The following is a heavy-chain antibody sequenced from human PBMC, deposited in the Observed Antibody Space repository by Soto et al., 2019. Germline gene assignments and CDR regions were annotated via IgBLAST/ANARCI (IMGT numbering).Heavy chain of an antibody. Sequence: GASVKVSCKASGGTFSSYAISWVRQAPGQGLEWMGGIIPIFGTANYAQKFQCRVTITADESTSTAYMELSSLRSEDTAVYYFAREKSPDRLFDYWGQGTLVTAPQ. V-gene: IGHV1-69*13. CDR3: AREKSPDRLFDY. D-gene: IGHD2-15*01. J-gene: IGHJ4*02. CDR1: GGTFSSYA. CDR2: IIPIFGTA.